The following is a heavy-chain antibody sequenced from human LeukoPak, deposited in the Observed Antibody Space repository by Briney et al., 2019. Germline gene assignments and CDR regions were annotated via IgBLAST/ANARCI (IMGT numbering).Heavy chain of an antibody. CDR1: GYTFTGYY. CDR2: INPNSGGT. J-gene: IGHJ5*02. D-gene: IGHD6-13*01. Sequence: ASVKVSCKASGYTFTGYYMHWVRQAPEQGLEWMGWINPNSGGTNYAQKFQGRVTMTRDTSISTAYMELSRLRSDDTAVYYCARDKGIAGSNWFNPWGQGTLVTVSS. V-gene: IGHV1-2*02. CDR3: ARDKGIAGSNWFNP.